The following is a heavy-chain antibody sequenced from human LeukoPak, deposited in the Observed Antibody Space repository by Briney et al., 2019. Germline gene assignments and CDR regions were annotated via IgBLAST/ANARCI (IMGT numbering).Heavy chain of an antibody. CDR2: ISSSSYI. J-gene: IGHJ4*02. CDR1: GFTFSSYV. Sequence: GGSLRLSCAVSGFTFSSYVMSWVRQAPGKGLEWVSSISSSSYIYYADSVKGRFTISRDNAKNSLYLQMNSLRAEDTAVYYCARDRIAAAGIFYWGQGTLVTVSS. CDR3: ARDRIAAAGIFY. D-gene: IGHD6-13*01. V-gene: IGHV3-21*01.